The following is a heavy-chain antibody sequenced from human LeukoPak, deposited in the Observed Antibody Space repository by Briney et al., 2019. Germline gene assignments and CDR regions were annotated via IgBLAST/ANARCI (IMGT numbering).Heavy chain of an antibody. V-gene: IGHV5-51*01. CDR1: GYSFTRYW. Sequence: GEPLKISCKGSGYSFTRYWIGWVRQVPGKGLEWVGIIYPGDSDTRYSPSFQGQVTISADKSISTAYLQWSSLKASDTAMYYCARRARYFRGESAQGFFDYWGQGTLVTVSS. D-gene: IGHD3-10*02. CDR2: IYPGDSDT. CDR3: ARRARYFRGESAQGFFDY. J-gene: IGHJ4*02.